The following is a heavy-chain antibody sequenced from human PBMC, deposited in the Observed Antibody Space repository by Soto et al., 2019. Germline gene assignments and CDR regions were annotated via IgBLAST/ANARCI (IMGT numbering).Heavy chain of an antibody. Sequence: DVQLVESGGDLVKPGGSLRLSCAASGFAFSDASMSWVRQAPGKGLEWVGRIKTKSSGGTTDYAAPVKGRFTISRDDSKNTVYLQMYSLKAEDTAVYSCTPLASSHYGYDFCGQGTLVTVSS. D-gene: IGHD3-10*01. CDR2: IKTKSSGGTT. CDR3: TPLASSHYGYDF. CDR1: GFAFSDAS. V-gene: IGHV3-15*01. J-gene: IGHJ4*02.